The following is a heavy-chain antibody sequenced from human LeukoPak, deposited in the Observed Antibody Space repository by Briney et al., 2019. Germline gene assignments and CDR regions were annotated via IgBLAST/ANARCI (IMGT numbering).Heavy chain of an antibody. V-gene: IGHV5-51*01. CDR3: ARVNGYSGSYFYYYGMDV. Sequence: GESLQISCQGSGYSFTSYWIGWVRQMPGKGLEWMGIIYPGDSDTRHSPSFQGQVTISADKSISTAYLQWSSLKASDTAMYYCARVNGYSGSYFYYYGMDVWGQGTTVTVSS. CDR1: GYSFTSYW. J-gene: IGHJ6*02. D-gene: IGHD1-26*01. CDR2: IYPGDSDT.